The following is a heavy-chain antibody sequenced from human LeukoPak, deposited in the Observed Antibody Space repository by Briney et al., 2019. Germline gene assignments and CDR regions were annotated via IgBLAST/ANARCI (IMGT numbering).Heavy chain of an antibody. CDR3: ARSSYSSSSSV. V-gene: IGHV3-7*03. D-gene: IGHD6-6*01. J-gene: IGHJ3*01. CDR1: GVTFSGFW. CDR2: INSDGSEG. Sequence: WGSLRLSCAVSGVTFSGFWMSWSRQAPGKGLEWVASINSDGSEGYYADVVKGRFTISRDNAKNSLYLQINSLRAEDTAVYYCARSSYSSSSSVWGQGTMVTVSS.